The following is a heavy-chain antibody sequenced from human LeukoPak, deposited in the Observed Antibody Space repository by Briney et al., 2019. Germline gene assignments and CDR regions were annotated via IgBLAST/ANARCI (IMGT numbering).Heavy chain of an antibody. Sequence: SETLSLTCTVSGGSISSGGYYWSWIRQHPGKGLEWIGYIYYSGSTYYNPSLKSRVTISVDTSKNQFSLKLNSVTAADTAVYYCARDSGVLYGMDVWGRGTTVTVSS. D-gene: IGHD4/OR15-4a*01. CDR3: ARDSGVLYGMDV. V-gene: IGHV4-31*03. CDR2: IYYSGST. CDR1: GGSISSGGYY. J-gene: IGHJ6*02.